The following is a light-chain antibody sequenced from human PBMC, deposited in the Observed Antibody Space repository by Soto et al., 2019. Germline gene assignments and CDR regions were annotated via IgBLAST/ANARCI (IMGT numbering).Light chain of an antibody. CDR1: SSDVGGYNY. CDR3: RSYTRSSNIWV. Sequence: QSALTQPDSVSGSPGQSITISCTGTSSDVGGYNYVSGYQQHPGKAPKLMIYDVTNRPSGVSNRFSGSKSGNTASLTISGRQAEDLSDYSCRSYTRSSNIWVFGGGTKLTVL. J-gene: IGLJ3*02. CDR2: DVT. V-gene: IGLV2-14*03.